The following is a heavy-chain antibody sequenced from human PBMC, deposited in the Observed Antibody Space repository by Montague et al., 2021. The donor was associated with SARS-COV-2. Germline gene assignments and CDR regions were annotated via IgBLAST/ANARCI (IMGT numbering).Heavy chain of an antibody. V-gene: IGHV4-34*01. Sequence: SETLSLTCTVYGGSFSGYYWSWIRQPPGKGLEWIGEINHSGSTNYNPSLKSRVTISVDTSKNQFSLKLSSVTAADTAVYYCAIPMVRGFSRAFDIWGQGPMVTVSS. CDR2: INHSGST. J-gene: IGHJ3*02. CDR1: GGSFSGYY. D-gene: IGHD3-10*01. CDR3: AIPMVRGFSRAFDI.